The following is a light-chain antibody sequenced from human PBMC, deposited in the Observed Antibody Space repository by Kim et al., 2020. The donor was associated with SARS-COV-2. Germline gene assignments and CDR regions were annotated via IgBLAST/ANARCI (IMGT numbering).Light chain of an antibody. CDR3: QTWGTVPLV. Sequence: QPVLTQSPSASASLGASVKLTCTLSSGNSTYAIAWHQQQPERGPRYLMKLNSDGSHSKGDGIPDRFTGSSSGAERYLTISSLQSEDEADYYCQTWGTVPLVFGGENELTVL. V-gene: IGLV4-69*01. J-gene: IGLJ3*02. CDR1: SGNSTYA. CDR2: LNSDGSH.